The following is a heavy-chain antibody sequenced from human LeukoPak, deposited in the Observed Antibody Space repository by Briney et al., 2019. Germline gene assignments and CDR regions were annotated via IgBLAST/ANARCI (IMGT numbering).Heavy chain of an antibody. CDR2: ISSSGSYI. CDR1: GFTFSSYS. D-gene: IGHD4-17*01. J-gene: IGHJ4*02. CDR3: AKDIMTTVTTSADY. V-gene: IGHV3-21*04. Sequence: GGSLRLSCAASGFTFSSYSMNWVRQAPGKGLEWVSSISSSGSYIYYADSVKGRFTISRDNAKNSLYLQMNSLRAEDTAVYYCAKDIMTTVTTSADYWGQGTLVTVSS.